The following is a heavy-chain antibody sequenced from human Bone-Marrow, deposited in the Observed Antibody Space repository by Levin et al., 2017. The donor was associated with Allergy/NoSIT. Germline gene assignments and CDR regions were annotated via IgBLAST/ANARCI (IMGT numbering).Heavy chain of an antibody. CDR1: GFNYNNYW. D-gene: IGHD3-10*01. V-gene: IGHV3-74*01. CDR2: INNDGTIP. CDR3: ARGAGGLDI. J-gene: IGHJ3*02. Sequence: PGGSLRLSCVASGFNYNNYWMHWVRQAPGKGLVWVSYINNDGTIPHYADFVKGRFTISRDNAKNTVYLQMNSLRVEDTAVYYCARGAGGLDIWGQGTMLTVSS.